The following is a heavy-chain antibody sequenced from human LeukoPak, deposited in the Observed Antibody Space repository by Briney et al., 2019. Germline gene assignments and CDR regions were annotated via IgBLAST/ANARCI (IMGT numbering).Heavy chain of an antibody. CDR3: ASLTLPDY. Sequence: GGSLRLSCAASGFTFSSYAMSWVRQAPGKGLEWVAVISYDGSNKYYADSVKGRFTISRDNSKNTLYLQMNSLRAEDTAVYYCASLTLPDYWGQGTLVTVSS. J-gene: IGHJ4*02. V-gene: IGHV3-30-3*01. D-gene: IGHD2/OR15-2a*01. CDR2: ISYDGSNK. CDR1: GFTFSSYA.